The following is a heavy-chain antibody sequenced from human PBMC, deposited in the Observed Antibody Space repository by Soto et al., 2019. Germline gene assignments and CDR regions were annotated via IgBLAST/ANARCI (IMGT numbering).Heavy chain of an antibody. CDR1: GFTFSSYG. Sequence: QVQLVESGGGVVQPGRSLRLSCAASGFTFSSYGMHWVRQAPGKGLEWVAVIWNDGSNKYYADSVKGRFTISRDNSKNVLYLQMNSMRAEGTAVYYCGREGRRDGYNSLFDYWGQGTLVTVSS. V-gene: IGHV3-33*01. CDR2: IWNDGSNK. D-gene: IGHD1-1*01. J-gene: IGHJ4*02. CDR3: GREGRRDGYNSLFDY.